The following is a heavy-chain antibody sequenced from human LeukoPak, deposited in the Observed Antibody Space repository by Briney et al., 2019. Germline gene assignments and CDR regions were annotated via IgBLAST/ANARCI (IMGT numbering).Heavy chain of an antibody. J-gene: IGHJ5*02. CDR1: GYSFTSYW. CDR3: ARGQYYFGSGSS. CDR2: IDPSDSYT. Sequence: GESLRISCKASGYSFTSYWISWVRQMPGKGLEWMGKIDPSDSYTNYSPSFQCHVTISADKSVSTAYLQWSSPKASDTAIYYCARGQYYFGSGSSWGQGTLVTVSS. V-gene: IGHV5-10-1*01. D-gene: IGHD3-10*01.